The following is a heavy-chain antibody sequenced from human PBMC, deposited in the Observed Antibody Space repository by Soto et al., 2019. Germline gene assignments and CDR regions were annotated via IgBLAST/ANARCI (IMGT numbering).Heavy chain of an antibody. CDR1: GYTFTSYG. Sequence: GASVKVSCKASGYTFTSYGISWVRQAPGQGLEWMGWISAYNGNTNYAQKLQGRVTMTTDTSTSTAYMELRSLRSDDTAVYYCARASLDFWSGYYYFDYWGQGTLVTVSS. J-gene: IGHJ4*02. V-gene: IGHV1-18*01. D-gene: IGHD3-3*01. CDR3: ARASLDFWSGYYYFDY. CDR2: ISAYNGNT.